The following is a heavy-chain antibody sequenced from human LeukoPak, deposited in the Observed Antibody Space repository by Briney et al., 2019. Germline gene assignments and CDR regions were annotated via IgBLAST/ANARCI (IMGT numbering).Heavy chain of an antibody. J-gene: IGHJ4*02. CDR1: GGSISSYY. V-gene: IGHV4-59*01. D-gene: IGHD3-22*01. Sequence: SETLSLTCTVSGGSISSYYWSWIRQPPGKGLEWIGYIYYSGSTNYNPSLKSRVTISVDTSKNQFSLKLSSVTAADTAVYYCARGYYDSSALDYFDYWGQGTLVTVSS. CDR2: IYYSGST. CDR3: ARGYYDSSALDYFDY.